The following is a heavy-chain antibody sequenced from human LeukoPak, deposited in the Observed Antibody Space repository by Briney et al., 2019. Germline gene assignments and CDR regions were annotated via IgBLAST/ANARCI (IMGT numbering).Heavy chain of an antibody. V-gene: IGHV1-46*01. CDR1: GYTFTGYY. CDR3: ARDAALSDMGRVNFDY. Sequence: ASVKASCKASGYTFTGYYMHWVRQAPGQRLEWMGIINPSGGGTSSAPKFQGRVTMTRDPSTSTVYMELSNLRSEDTAVYCCARDAALSDMGRVNFDYWGQGTLVTVSS. D-gene: IGHD2-15*01. J-gene: IGHJ4*02. CDR2: INPSGGGT.